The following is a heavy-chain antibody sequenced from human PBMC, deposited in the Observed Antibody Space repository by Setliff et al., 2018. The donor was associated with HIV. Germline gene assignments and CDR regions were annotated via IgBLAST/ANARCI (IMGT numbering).Heavy chain of an antibody. CDR2: INSDGSGT. Sequence: GGSLRLSCAASGLNVTRCDMHWVRQAPGKGLLWVSRINSDGSGTSYADSVKGRFTISRDNAKNSLYLQMNSLRTEDMALYYCAKDRGAAAGPYYFDFWGQGTLVTVSS. J-gene: IGHJ4*02. CDR1: GLNVTRCD. CDR3: AKDRGAAAGPYYFDF. D-gene: IGHD6-13*01. V-gene: IGHV3-74*01.